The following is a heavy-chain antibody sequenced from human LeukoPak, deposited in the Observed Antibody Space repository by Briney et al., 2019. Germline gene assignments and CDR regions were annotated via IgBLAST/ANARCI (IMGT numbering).Heavy chain of an antibody. CDR1: GFTFDDYA. J-gene: IGHJ4*02. Sequence: GGSLRLSCAASGFTFDDYAMHWVRQAPGKGLEWVSGISWNSGSIGYADSVKGRFTISRDNAKNSLYLQMNSLRAEDTALYYCAKDIVHTYSYGDYWGQGTLVTVSS. CDR3: AKDIVHTYSYGDY. D-gene: IGHD5-18*01. V-gene: IGHV3-9*01. CDR2: ISWNSGSI.